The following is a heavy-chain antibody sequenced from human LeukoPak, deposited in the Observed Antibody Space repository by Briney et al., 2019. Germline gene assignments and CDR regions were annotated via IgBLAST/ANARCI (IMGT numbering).Heavy chain of an antibody. CDR2: IYYSGST. V-gene: IGHV4-31*03. Sequence: SETLSLTCTVSGGSISSGGYLWTWIRQHPGKGLEWIGYIYYSGSTSYNPSLKSRVTISVDTSKNQFSLKLSSVTAADTAVYYCARGNIFGVVTPPPYGIDVWGQGTTVTVSS. CDR3: ARGNIFGVVTPPPYGIDV. D-gene: IGHD3-3*01. CDR1: GGSISSGGYL. J-gene: IGHJ6*02.